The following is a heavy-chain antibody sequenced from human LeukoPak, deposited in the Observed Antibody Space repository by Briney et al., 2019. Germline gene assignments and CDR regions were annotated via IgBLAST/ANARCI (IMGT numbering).Heavy chain of an antibody. J-gene: IGHJ4*02. CDR2: ISSSSSYI. CDR3: ARDGPGYYGSGSFPY. V-gene: IGHV3-21*01. Sequence: PGGSLRLFCAASGFTFSSYAMSWVRQAPGKGLEWLSSISSSSSYIYYADSVKGRFTISRDNAKNSLYLQMKSLRAEDTAVYYCARDGPGYYGSGSFPYWGQGTLVTVSS. D-gene: IGHD3-10*01. CDR1: GFTFSSYA.